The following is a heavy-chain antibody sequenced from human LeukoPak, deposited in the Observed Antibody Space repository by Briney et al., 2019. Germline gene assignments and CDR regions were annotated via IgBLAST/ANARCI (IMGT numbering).Heavy chain of an antibody. CDR2: ISANSGQT. CDR1: GYTFTRFG. Sequence: ASVKVSCKAAGYTFTRFGISWVRQAPGQGLEWTGWISANSGQTYYAQKLQGRVTMTTDTSTSTAYMELRSLRSDDTAIYYCARDFYHGHCGGGYCYVLDSWGQGTLVTVSS. CDR3: ARDFYHGHCGGGYCYVLDS. J-gene: IGHJ4*02. D-gene: IGHD2-15*01. V-gene: IGHV1-18*01.